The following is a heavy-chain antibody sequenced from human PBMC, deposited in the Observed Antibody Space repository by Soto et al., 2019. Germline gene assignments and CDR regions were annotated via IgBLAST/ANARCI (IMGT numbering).Heavy chain of an antibody. J-gene: IGHJ4*02. V-gene: IGHV4-31*03. Sequence: PSETLSLTCTVSGGYISSGGHYRSWIRQNPGKGLEWIGYIYYSGSTYYNPSLKSRVSISVDTSKNQFSLKLRPVIAADTAVYYCATTSYYGSGSYGLDYWGQGTLVTV. D-gene: IGHD3-10*01. CDR3: ATTSYYGSGSYGLDY. CDR2: IYYSGST. CDR1: GGYISSGGHY.